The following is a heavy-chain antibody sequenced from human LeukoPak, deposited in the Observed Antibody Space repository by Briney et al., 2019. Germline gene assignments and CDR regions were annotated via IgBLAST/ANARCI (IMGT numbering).Heavy chain of an antibody. Sequence: ASVKVSCKASGGTFSSYAISWVRQAPGQGLEWMGGIIPIFGTANYAQKFQGRVTITADESTSTAYMELSSLRSEDTAVYYCAAPDCSSTSCYVWDYYYGMTSGAKGPRSPSP. D-gene: IGHD2-2*01. CDR3: AAPDCSSTSCYVWDYYYGMTS. V-gene: IGHV1-69*13. CDR2: IIPIFGTA. J-gene: IGHJ6*02. CDR1: GGTFSSYA.